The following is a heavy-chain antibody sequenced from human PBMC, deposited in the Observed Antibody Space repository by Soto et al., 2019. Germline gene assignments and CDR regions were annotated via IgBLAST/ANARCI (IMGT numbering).Heavy chain of an antibody. CDR3: LRRAQYFDGTGFHAFDI. J-gene: IGHJ3*02. CDR1: GYNFNKYA. CDR2: ISSGGDNT. V-gene: IGHV3-23*01. Sequence: GGSLRLSCVASGYNFNKYAVSWVRQAPGKGLEWVSAISSGGDNTHYADTVKGRFTITRDNSKNMLYLEMNSLTVEDTALYYCLRRAQYFDGTGFHAFDIWGQGTRVTVSS. D-gene: IGHD3-22*01.